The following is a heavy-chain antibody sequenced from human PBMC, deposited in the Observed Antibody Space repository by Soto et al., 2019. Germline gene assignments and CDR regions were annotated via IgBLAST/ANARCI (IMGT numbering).Heavy chain of an antibody. CDR2: MNPKSGDA. Sequence: QVPLVQSGAAVKKPGASVKVSCKASGYTFTSNDIYWLRQAPGQGPEWMGWMNPKSGDARYAQKFQDRLIMTRDTSITTAYMELTSLTSEDTAVYYCARGRPGGGVKRSWFDPWGQGTLVTVSS. V-gene: IGHV1-8*01. J-gene: IGHJ5*02. CDR3: ARGRPGGGVKRSWFDP. D-gene: IGHD2-8*02. CDR1: GYTFTSND.